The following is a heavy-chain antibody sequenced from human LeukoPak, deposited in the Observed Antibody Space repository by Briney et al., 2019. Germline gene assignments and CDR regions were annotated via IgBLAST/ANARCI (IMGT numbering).Heavy chain of an antibody. D-gene: IGHD1-26*01. CDR1: GFTFSSYS. Sequence: GGSLRLSCAASGFTFSSYSMNWVRQAPGKGLEWVSYISSSSSTIYYADSVKGRFTISRDNAKNSLYLQMNSLRAEDTALYYCTKDQTRIVGATNSFDYWGQGTLVTVSS. CDR2: ISSSSSTI. CDR3: TKDQTRIVGATNSFDY. V-gene: IGHV3-48*04. J-gene: IGHJ4*02.